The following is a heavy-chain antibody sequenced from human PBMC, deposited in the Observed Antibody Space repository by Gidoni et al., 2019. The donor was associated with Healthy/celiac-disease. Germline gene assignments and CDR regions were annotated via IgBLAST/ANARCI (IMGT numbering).Heavy chain of an antibody. D-gene: IGHD3-3*01. V-gene: IGHV3-7*01. CDR3: ARSPRITIFGVVIIPASYFDY. CDR2: IKQDGIEK. J-gene: IGHJ4*02. Sequence: EVQLVESGGGLVQPGGSLRLSCAASGFTFSSYWMSWVRQAPGKGLEWVGNIKQDGIEKYYVDSVKGRFTISRDNAKNSLYLQMNSLRAEDTAVYYCARSPRITIFGVVIIPASYFDYWGQGTLVTVSS. CDR1: GFTFSSYW.